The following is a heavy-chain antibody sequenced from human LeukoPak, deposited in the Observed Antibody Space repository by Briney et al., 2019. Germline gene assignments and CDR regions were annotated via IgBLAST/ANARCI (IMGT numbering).Heavy chain of an antibody. Sequence: SETLSLTCTVSGGSISRSYSYWTWIRQHPGKGLEWIGSIYHNGKTFYSPSLESRLTMSIDTSKNELSLKLSSVTAADTALYYRATGVEKGRFDYWGQGTLVPVSS. V-gene: IGHV4-31*03. J-gene: IGHJ4*02. CDR2: IYHNGKT. CDR1: GGSISRSYSY. CDR3: ATGVEKGRFDY.